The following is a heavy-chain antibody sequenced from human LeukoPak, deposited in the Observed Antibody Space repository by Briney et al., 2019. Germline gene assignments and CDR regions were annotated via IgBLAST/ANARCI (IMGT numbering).Heavy chain of an antibody. CDR2: IYPGDSDT. D-gene: IGHD5-18*01. V-gene: IGHV5-51*01. Sequence: GESLKISCKGSGYSFTSCWIGWVRQMPGKGLEWMGIIYPGDSDTRYSPSFQGQVTISADKSISTAYLQWSSLKASDTAMYYCARQERIQLWLPDYWGQGTLVTVSS. CDR3: ARQERIQLWLPDY. J-gene: IGHJ4*02. CDR1: GYSFTSCW.